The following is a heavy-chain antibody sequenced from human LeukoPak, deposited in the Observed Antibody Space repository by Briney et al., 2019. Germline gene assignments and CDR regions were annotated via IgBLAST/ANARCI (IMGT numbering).Heavy chain of an antibody. D-gene: IGHD6-13*01. CDR2: ISSSSSTI. V-gene: IGHV3-48*04. Sequence: PGGSLRLSCAASGFTFSSYSMNWVRQAPGKGLEWVSYISSSSSTIYYADSVKGRFTISRDNAKNSLYLQMNSLRAEDTAVYYCARDGQQLAGGLNPYYYYGMDVWGQGTTVTVSS. J-gene: IGHJ6*02. CDR1: GFTFSSYS. CDR3: ARDGQQLAGGLNPYYYYGMDV.